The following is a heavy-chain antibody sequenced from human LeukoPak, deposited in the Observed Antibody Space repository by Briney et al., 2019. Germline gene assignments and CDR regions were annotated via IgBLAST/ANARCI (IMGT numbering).Heavy chain of an antibody. Sequence: SETPSLTCTVSGGSISSSSYYWGWIRQPPGKGLEWIGSIYYSGSTYYNPSLKSRVTISVDTSKNQFSLKLSSVTAADTAVYYCARYPYYYDSSGYAFDYWAREPWSPSPQ. CDR3: ARYPYYYDSSGYAFDY. V-gene: IGHV4-39*07. D-gene: IGHD3-22*01. CDR2: IYYSGST. CDR1: GGSISSSSYY. J-gene: IGHJ4*02.